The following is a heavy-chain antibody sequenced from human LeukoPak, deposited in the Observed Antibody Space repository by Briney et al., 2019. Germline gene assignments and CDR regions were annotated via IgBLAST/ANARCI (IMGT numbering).Heavy chain of an antibody. V-gene: IGHV3-21*01. J-gene: IGHJ4*02. CDR2: ISSSSSYI. CDR3: ARLRRALCSGGSCYPDIPFDY. D-gene: IGHD2-15*01. Sequence: GGSLRLSCAASGFTFSSYSMNWVRQAPGKGLEWVSSISSSSSYIYYADTVKGRFTISRDNAKNSLYLQMNSLRAEDTAVYYCARLRRALCSGGSCYPDIPFDYWGQGTLVTVSS. CDR1: GFTFSSYS.